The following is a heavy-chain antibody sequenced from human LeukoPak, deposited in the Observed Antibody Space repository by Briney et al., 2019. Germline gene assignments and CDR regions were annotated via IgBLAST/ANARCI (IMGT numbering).Heavy chain of an antibody. V-gene: IGHV3-7*03. CDR2: IKEDGSVK. Sequence: PGGSLRLSCTASGFTFSSRWMTWVRQPPGKGLEWVANIKEDGSVKYYVDSVKGRFTISRDNNKNVLYLQMDSLRADDTAVYFCARDSTWLLDYWGQGTLITVSS. CDR3: ARDSTWLLDY. CDR1: GFTFSSRW. J-gene: IGHJ4*02. D-gene: IGHD6-19*01.